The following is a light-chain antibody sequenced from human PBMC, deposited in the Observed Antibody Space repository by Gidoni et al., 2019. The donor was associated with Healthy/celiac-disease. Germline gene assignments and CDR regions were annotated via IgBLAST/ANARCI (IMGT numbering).Light chain of an antibody. J-gene: IGKJ2*01. V-gene: IGKV1-5*03. CDR3: QQYNSYLYT. Sequence: DIQMTQSPSTLSASVGDSVTITCRASQSISSWLAWYQQKPGKAPKRLIYKASSLESGVPSRFSGSGSGTEFTLTISSLQPDDFATYYCQQYNSYLYTFGQGTKRESK. CDR2: KAS. CDR1: QSISSW.